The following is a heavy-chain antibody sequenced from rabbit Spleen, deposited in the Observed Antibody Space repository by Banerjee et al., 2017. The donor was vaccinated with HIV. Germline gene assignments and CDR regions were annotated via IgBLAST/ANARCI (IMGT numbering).Heavy chain of an antibody. CDR1: GFDFSSYG. CDR3: VRGASSGWGVVTFYFNL. D-gene: IGHD4-1*01. J-gene: IGHJ4*01. Sequence: QEQLMESGGGLVQPGGSLKLSCKASGFDFSSYGVSWVRQAPGKGLEWIGYIDPLFGTTYYANWVNGRFTISSHNAQNTLDLQLNSLTAADTATYFCVRGASSGWGVVTFYFNLWGPGTLVTVS. V-gene: IGHV1S47*01. CDR2: IDPLFGTT.